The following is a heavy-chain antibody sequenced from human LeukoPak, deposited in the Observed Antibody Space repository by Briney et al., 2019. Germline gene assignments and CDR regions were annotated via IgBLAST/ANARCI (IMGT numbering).Heavy chain of an antibody. CDR2: ITSRGEST. Sequence: GGSLRLSCAASGFTFSIYAMSWVRQAPGKGLQWVSSITSRGESTWYVDSGKGRFTITRDNSENTLYLQMHSLRAEDTAVYYCARDRPNHYGSDGHYYRRDGDYWGRGTLVSVSS. D-gene: IGHD3-10*01. V-gene: IGHV3-23*01. CDR1: GFTFSIYA. CDR3: ARDRPNHYGSDGHYYRRDGDY. J-gene: IGHJ4*02.